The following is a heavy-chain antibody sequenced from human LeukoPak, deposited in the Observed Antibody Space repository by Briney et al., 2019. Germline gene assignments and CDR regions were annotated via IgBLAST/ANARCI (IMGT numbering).Heavy chain of an antibody. CDR3: ARGTQYYDILTGYRDDAFDI. CDR2: IYYSGST. J-gene: IGHJ3*02. V-gene: IGHV4-59*01. D-gene: IGHD3-9*01. Sequence: SETLSLTCTVSGGSISSYYWSWIRQPPGKGLEWIGYIYYSGSTNYNPSLKSRVTISVDTSKNQFSLKLSSVTAADTAVYYCARGTQYYDILTGYRDDAFDIWGQGTMVAVSS. CDR1: GGSISSYY.